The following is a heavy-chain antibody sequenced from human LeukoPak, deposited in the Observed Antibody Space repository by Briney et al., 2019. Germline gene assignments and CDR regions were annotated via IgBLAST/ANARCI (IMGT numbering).Heavy chain of an antibody. CDR1: GFTFRTYGM. Sequence: GSLRLSCAASGFTFRTYGMNWVRQAPGKGLEWIGNIYHSGSTYYNPSLKSRVTISVDTSKNQFSLKLSSVTAADTAVYYCARDRGSVDYWGQGTLVTVSS. CDR3: ARDRGSVDY. V-gene: IGHV4-4*02. D-gene: IGHD3-10*01. CDR2: IYHSGST. J-gene: IGHJ4*02.